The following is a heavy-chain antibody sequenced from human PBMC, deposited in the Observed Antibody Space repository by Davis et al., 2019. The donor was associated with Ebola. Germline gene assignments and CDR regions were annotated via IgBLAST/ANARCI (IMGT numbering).Heavy chain of an antibody. CDR3: ASSSSPQG. CDR2: ISYDGSNE. CDR1: GFTFSSYG. D-gene: IGHD2-15*01. J-gene: IGHJ4*02. Sequence: PGGSLRLSCAASGFTFSSYGMHWVRQAPGKGLEWVAVISYDGSNEYYADSVKGRFTISRDNSKNTLYLQMNSLRAEDTAVYYCASSSSPQGWGQGTLVTVSS. V-gene: IGHV3-30*03.